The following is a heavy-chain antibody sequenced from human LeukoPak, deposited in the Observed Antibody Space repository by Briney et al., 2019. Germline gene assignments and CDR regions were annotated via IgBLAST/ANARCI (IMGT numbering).Heavy chain of an antibody. J-gene: IGHJ4*02. CDR2: LYYSGNT. Sequence: PSETLSLTCTVSGGSISDYYWSWIRQSPVRGLEWIGYLYYSGNTNYNPALKSRLTISRDMAKNQFSLKLSSVTSADTAVYYCARGEYEDLVDNWGQGTLVTVSS. CDR3: ARGEYEDLVDN. D-gene: IGHD1-26*01. V-gene: IGHV4-59*01. CDR1: GGSISDYY.